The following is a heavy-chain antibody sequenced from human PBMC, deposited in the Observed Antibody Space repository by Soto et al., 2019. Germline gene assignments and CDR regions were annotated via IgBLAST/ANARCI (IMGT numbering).Heavy chain of an antibody. D-gene: IGHD3-9*01. CDR1: GYTFTSYG. J-gene: IGHJ4*02. Sequence: QVPLVQSGAEVKKPGASVKVSCKASGYTFTSYGISRVRQAPGQGLEWMGWISAYNGNTIYAQKLQGRVTMTTDTSTSTAYMELRSLRSDDTAVYYCARISLYDILTGYYLENYYFDYWGQGTLVTLSS. V-gene: IGHV1-18*01. CDR3: ARISLYDILTGYYLENYYFDY. CDR2: ISAYNGNT.